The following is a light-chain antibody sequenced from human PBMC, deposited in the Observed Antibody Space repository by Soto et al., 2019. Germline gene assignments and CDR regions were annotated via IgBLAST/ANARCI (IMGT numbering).Light chain of an antibody. V-gene: IGKV1-39*01. CDR1: QSISTY. Sequence: DIPVTQSPSSLSASVGDRVTITCRASQSISTYLSWYQQKPGKAPKLLIYAASSLQSGVPSRFSGSGSGTDFTLTISSLQPEDVATYYCQQSYSTLWTFGNGTKVEIK. CDR2: AAS. J-gene: IGKJ1*01. CDR3: QQSYSTLWT.